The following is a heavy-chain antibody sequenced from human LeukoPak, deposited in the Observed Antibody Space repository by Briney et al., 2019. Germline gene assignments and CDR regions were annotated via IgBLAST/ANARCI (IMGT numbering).Heavy chain of an antibody. D-gene: IGHD3-22*01. CDR3: ARGRRSSSGSGLDYYRYYMDV. Sequence: ASVKVSCKASGYTFTSYGISWVRQAPGQGLEWMGWISAYNGNTNYAQKLQGRVTMTTDTSTSTAYMELRSLRSDDTAVYYCARGRRSSSGSGLDYYRYYMDVWGTGTTVTVSS. V-gene: IGHV1-18*01. CDR2: ISAYNGNT. CDR1: GYTFTSYG. J-gene: IGHJ6*03.